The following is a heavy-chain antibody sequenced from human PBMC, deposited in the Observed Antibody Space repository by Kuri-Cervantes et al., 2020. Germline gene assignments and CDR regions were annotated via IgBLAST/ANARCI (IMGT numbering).Heavy chain of an antibody. CDR2: IYHSGST. V-gene: IGHV4-38-2*01. CDR1: GYSISSGYY. CDR3: ARQIAVAATDYYYYMDV. Sequence: ESLKISCAVSGYSISSGYYWGWIRQPPGKGLEWIGSIYHSGSTYYNPSLKSRVTISVDTSKNQFSLKLSSVTAADTAVYYCARQIAVAATDYYYYMDVWGKGTTVTISS. D-gene: IGHD6-19*01. J-gene: IGHJ6*03.